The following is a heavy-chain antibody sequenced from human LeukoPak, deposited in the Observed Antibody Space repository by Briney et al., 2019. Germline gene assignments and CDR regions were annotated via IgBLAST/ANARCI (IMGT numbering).Heavy chain of an antibody. V-gene: IGHV4-59*01. Sequence: SETLSLTCTVSGGSIGSYYWSWIRQPPGKGLEWIGYIYYSGSTNYNPSLKSRVTISVDTSKNQFSLKLSSVTAADTAVYYCARGLRFDWLSGWGQGTLVTVSS. CDR1: GGSIGSYY. D-gene: IGHD3-9*01. CDR2: IYYSGST. CDR3: ARGLRFDWLSG. J-gene: IGHJ4*02.